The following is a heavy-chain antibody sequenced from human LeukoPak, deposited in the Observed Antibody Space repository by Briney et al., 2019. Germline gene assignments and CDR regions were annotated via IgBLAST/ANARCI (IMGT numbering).Heavy chain of an antibody. CDR2: MNPNSGNT. D-gene: IGHD1-26*01. CDR3: AALRSSGSYLLAGADFDY. Sequence: AASVKVSCKASGYTFTSYDINWVRQATGQGLEWMGWMNPNSGNTGYAQKFQGRVTMTRNTSISTAYMELSSLRSEDTAVYYCAALRSSGSYLLAGADFDYWGQGTLVTVSS. J-gene: IGHJ4*02. V-gene: IGHV1-8*01. CDR1: GYTFTSYD.